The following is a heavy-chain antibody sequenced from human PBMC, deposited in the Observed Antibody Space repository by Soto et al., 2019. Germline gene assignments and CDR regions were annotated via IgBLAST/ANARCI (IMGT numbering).Heavy chain of an antibody. Sequence: KSSETLSLTCTVSGGSISSYYWSWIRQPAGKGLEWIGRIYTSGSTNYNPSLKSRVTMSVDTSKNQFSLKLSSVTAADTAVYYCARGDGIAAAGDYYYGMDVWGQGTTVTVYS. CDR3: ARGDGIAAAGDYYYGMDV. J-gene: IGHJ6*02. CDR2: IYTSGST. D-gene: IGHD6-13*01. CDR1: GGSISSYY. V-gene: IGHV4-4*07.